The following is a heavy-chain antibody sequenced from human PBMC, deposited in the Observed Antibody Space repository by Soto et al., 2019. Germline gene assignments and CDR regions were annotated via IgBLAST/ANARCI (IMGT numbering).Heavy chain of an antibody. CDR3: ARTYSGYYFDY. CDR2: ISDSGST. D-gene: IGHD5-12*01. CDR1: AGSIKSSY. V-gene: IGHV4-59*08. J-gene: IGHJ4*02. Sequence: SETLSLTCTVSAGSIKSSYWSWIRQPPGKGLEWIGYISDSGSTNYNPSLRSRVTISLDTSRNQFSLKLSSVTAADTAVYYCARTYSGYYFDYWGQGTLVTVSS.